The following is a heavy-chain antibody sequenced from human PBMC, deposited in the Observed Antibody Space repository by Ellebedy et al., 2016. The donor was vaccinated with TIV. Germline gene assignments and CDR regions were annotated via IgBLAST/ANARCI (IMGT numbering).Heavy chain of an antibody. CDR3: ANSVGGY. V-gene: IGHV3-23*01. J-gene: IGHJ4*02. CDR2: INTGGDTT. CDR1: GFTFSSHA. D-gene: IGHD3-16*01. Sequence: GESLRISCAASGFTFSSHAMTWVRQAPGKGLEWVSTINTGGDTTYYVDSVKGRFTISRDNSKNTLYLQMNSLRAEDTATYYCANSVGGYWGQGTQVTVSS.